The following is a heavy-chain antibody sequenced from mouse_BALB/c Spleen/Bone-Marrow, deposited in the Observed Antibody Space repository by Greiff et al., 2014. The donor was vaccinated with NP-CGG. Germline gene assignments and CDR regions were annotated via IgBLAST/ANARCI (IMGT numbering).Heavy chain of an antibody. D-gene: IGHD4-1*01. CDR2: IHPNSGNT. CDR3: ARSGFDY. V-gene: IGHV1S130*01. CDR1: GYTFTSSW. Sequence: QVQLKQSGSVLVRPGASVKLSCKASGYTFTSSWMHWAKQRPGQGLEWIGEIHPNSGNTNYNEKFKGKATLTGDTSSSTAYVDLSSLTSEDSEVYYCARSGFDYWGQGTTLTVSS. J-gene: IGHJ2*01.